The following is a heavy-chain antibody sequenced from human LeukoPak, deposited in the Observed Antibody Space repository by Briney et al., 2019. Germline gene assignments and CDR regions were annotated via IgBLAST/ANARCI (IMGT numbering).Heavy chain of an antibody. CDR1: GFSFSSYW. Sequence: GGSLRLSCAASGFSFSSYWMHWVRQAPGKGLVXVXRIKSDGKTNYADSVKGRFTISRDNAKNTVSLQMNSLRAEDTGVYYCARAPSEIGGYYPEYFRHWGQGTLVTVSS. D-gene: IGHD3-22*01. CDR3: ARAPSEIGGYYPEYFRH. CDR2: IKSDGKT. V-gene: IGHV3-74*01. J-gene: IGHJ1*01.